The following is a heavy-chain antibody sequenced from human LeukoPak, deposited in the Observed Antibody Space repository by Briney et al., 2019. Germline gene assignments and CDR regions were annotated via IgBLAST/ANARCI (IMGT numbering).Heavy chain of an antibody. CDR1: GFTLSRYA. Sequence: GGSLRLSCAASGFTLSRYAMIWVRQAPEKGLEWVSAITGNGRGTYYADSVKGRFTISRDNSKNTLYLQMNSLRAEDTAVYYCAKDIYGDYVSYFDYWGQGTLVTVSS. CDR2: ITGNGRGT. V-gene: IGHV3-23*01. CDR3: AKDIYGDYVSYFDY. D-gene: IGHD4-17*01. J-gene: IGHJ4*02.